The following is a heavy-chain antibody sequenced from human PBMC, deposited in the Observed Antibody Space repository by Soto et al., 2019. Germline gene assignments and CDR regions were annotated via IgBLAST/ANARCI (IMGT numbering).Heavy chain of an antibody. Sequence: DVQLVESGGGLVQPGRSLRLSCAASGFTFDDYAMHWVRQAPGKGPEWVSGISWNSGSIGYADSVKGRFTISRDNAKNSLYLQMNSLRAEDTALYYCAKDKKSGNYYYYMDVWGKGTTVTVSS. D-gene: IGHD6-25*01. CDR1: GFTFDDYA. CDR2: ISWNSGSI. CDR3: AKDKKSGNYYYYMDV. J-gene: IGHJ6*03. V-gene: IGHV3-9*01.